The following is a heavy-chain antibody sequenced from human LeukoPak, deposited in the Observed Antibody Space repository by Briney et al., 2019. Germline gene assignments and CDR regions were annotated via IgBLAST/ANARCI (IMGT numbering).Heavy chain of an antibody. V-gene: IGHV3-48*03. J-gene: IGHJ4*02. Sequence: GGSLRLSCAASGFTFSSYEMNWVCQAPGKGLEWVSYISSSGSTIYYADSVKGRFTISRDNAKNSLYLQMNSLRAEDTAVYYCANTAAGTGALDYWGQGTLVTVSS. D-gene: IGHD6-13*01. CDR2: ISSSGSTI. CDR1: GFTFSSYE. CDR3: ANTAAGTGALDY.